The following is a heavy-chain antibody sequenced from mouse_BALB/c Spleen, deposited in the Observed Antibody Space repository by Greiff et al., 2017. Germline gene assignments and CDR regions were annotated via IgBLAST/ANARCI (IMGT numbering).Heavy chain of an antibody. CDR1: GYTFTSYV. D-gene: IGHD1-2*01. CDR2: INPYNDGT. J-gene: IGHJ4*01. V-gene: IGHV1-14*01. CDR3: ARSSLLRLQNAMDY. Sequence: LVESGPELVKPGASVKMSCKASGYTFTSYVMHWVKQKPGQGLEWIGYINPYNDGTKYNEKFKGKATLTSDKSSSTAYMELSSLTSEDSAVYYCARSSLLRLQNAMDYWGQGTSVTVSS.